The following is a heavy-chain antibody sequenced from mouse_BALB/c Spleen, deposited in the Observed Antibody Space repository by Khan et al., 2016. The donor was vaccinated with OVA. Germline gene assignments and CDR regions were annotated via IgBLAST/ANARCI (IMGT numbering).Heavy chain of an antibody. Sequence: QIQLVQSGPELKKPGETVKISCKASGYTFTNYGMDWVKQTPGKGLKWMGWINTSTGEPTYPDDFKGRFAFSLETSASTAYLQINNLKNEDTATYFCARRESYNSFDYWGQGTLVTGSA. CDR1: GYTFTNYG. V-gene: IGHV9-3-1*01. CDR2: INTSTGEP. D-gene: IGHD1-3*01. CDR3: ARRESYNSFDY. J-gene: IGHJ3*01.